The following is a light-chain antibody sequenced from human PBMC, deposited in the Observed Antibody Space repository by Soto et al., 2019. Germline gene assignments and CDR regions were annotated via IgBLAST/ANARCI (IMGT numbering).Light chain of an antibody. CDR1: SSNIGRNY. V-gene: IGLV1-51*01. Sequence: QSVLTQPPSVSAAPGQKVTISCSGSSSNIGRNYVSWYQHLPGTAPKLLIYDNDKRPSGIPDRFSGSKSGTSANLGITGLQTGDEADYYCGAWDNSLSVVVFGGGTKVTVL. CDR3: GAWDNSLSVVV. J-gene: IGLJ2*01. CDR2: DND.